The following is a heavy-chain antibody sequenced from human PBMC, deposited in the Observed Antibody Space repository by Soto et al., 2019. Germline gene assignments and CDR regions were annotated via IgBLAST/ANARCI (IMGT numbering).Heavy chain of an antibody. Sequence: SETLSLTCTVSGGSISSGDYYWSWIRQPPGKGLEWIGYIYYSGSTYYNPSLKSRVSISVDTSKNQFSLKLNSVTAADTAVFYCARGLRCTGGTRYPYFDYWGQGTLVTVSS. CDR2: IYYSGST. J-gene: IGHJ4*02. D-gene: IGHD2-8*02. CDR3: ARGLRCTGGTRYPYFDY. V-gene: IGHV4-30-4*01. CDR1: GGSISSGDYY.